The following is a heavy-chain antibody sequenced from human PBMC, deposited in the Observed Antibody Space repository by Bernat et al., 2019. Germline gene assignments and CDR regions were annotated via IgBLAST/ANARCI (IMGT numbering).Heavy chain of an antibody. V-gene: IGHV2-5*01. CDR2: IYWNDDN. CDR3: AHGSGWLFDH. Sequence: QITLKESGPTLVKPTQTLTLTCTFSGFSLSSTAVGVGWIRQPPGKPLEWLALIYWNDDNKYSPSLKNRLSITKHTSGNQVVLTLTNVDPVDTATYFCAHGSGWLFDHWGPGTLVTVSS. J-gene: IGHJ4*02. D-gene: IGHD6-19*01. CDR1: GFSLSSTAVG.